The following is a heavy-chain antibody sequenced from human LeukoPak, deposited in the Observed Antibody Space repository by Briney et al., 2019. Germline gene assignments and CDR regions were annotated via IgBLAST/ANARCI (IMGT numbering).Heavy chain of an antibody. Sequence: GGSLRLSCVASGFTFRSYAMNWVRQAPGKGLEWVSYMSSDSSFINYADSVKGRFTISRDNAKNSLFLQMDSPRADDTAVYYCARGEVATTYFYGMDVWGQGTTVTVSS. CDR3: ARGEVATTYFYGMDV. V-gene: IGHV3-21*05. D-gene: IGHD5-12*01. J-gene: IGHJ6*02. CDR2: MSSDSSFI. CDR1: GFTFRSYA.